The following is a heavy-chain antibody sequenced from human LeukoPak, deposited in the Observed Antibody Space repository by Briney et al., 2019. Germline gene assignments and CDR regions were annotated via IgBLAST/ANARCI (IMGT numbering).Heavy chain of an antibody. CDR1: GFTFSSYD. Sequence: GGSLRLSCAASGFTFSSYDMHWVRQATGKGLEWVSAIGTAGDTYYPGSVKGRFTISRENAKNSLYLQMNSLRAGDTAVHYCARGPIYYDSSGYWEPRYFDYWGQGTLVTVSS. J-gene: IGHJ4*02. D-gene: IGHD3-22*01. CDR3: ARGPIYYDSSGYWEPRYFDY. CDR2: IGTAGDT. V-gene: IGHV3-13*01.